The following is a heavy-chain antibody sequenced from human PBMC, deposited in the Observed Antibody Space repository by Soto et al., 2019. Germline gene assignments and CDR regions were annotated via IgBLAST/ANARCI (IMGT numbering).Heavy chain of an antibody. V-gene: IGHV4-59*11. CDR3: ARGRIVVVPAGRHNWSDP. CDR1: GSSLSGHY. Sequence: SETLSLTCTVSGSSLSGHYWSWMRQPPGKGLECIGYIYYGGSPNYNPSLKSRVTISVDTPKTQFSLELSSVTAADTAVYYCARGRIVVVPAGRHNWSDPWGQGTLVTVSS. J-gene: IGHJ5*02. D-gene: IGHD2-2*01. CDR2: IYYGGSP.